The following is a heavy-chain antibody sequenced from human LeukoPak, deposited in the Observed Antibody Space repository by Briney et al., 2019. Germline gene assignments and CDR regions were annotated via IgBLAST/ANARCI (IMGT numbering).Heavy chain of an antibody. J-gene: IGHJ4*02. V-gene: IGHV1-69*06. CDR1: GDTFSSYA. CDR2: IIPIFGTA. CDR3: ARDRRDGYNEFLYY. D-gene: IGHD5-24*01. Sequence: GASVKVSCKASGDTFSSYAISWVRQAPGQGLEWMGGIIPIFGTANYAQKFQGRVTITADKSTSTAYMELSSLRSEDTAVYYCARDRRDGYNEFLYYWGQGTLVTVSS.